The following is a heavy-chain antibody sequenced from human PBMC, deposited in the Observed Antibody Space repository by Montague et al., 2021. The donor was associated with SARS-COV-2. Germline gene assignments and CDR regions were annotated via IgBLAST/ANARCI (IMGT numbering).Heavy chain of an antibody. Sequence: TLSLTCTVSGGSISSGSYYWSWIRQPAGKGLEWIGRIYTSGSTNYNPSLKSRVTISVDTSKNKFSLKLSSVTAADTAVYYCAREVYQLPNTYYYYYGMDVWGQGTTVTVSS. CDR3: AREVYQLPNTYYYYYGMDV. V-gene: IGHV4-61*02. CDR1: GGSISSGSYY. J-gene: IGHJ6*02. D-gene: IGHD2-2*01. CDR2: IYTSGST.